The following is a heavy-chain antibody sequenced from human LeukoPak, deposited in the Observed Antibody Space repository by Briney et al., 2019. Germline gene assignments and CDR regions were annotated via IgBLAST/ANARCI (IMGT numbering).Heavy chain of an antibody. CDR1: GYTLTELS. Sequence: ASVKISCKVSGYTLTELSMHWVRRAPGKGLEWMGGFDPEDGETIYAQKFQGRVTMTEDTSTDTAYMELSSLRSEDTAVYYCATGPIGAPYGMDVWGQGTTVTVSS. V-gene: IGHV1-24*01. J-gene: IGHJ6*02. CDR3: ATGPIGAPYGMDV. D-gene: IGHD3-16*01. CDR2: FDPEDGET.